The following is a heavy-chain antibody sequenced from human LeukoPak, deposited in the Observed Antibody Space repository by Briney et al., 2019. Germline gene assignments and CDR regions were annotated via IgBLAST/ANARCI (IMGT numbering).Heavy chain of an antibody. Sequence: GGSLRLSCAASGFTFSSYQMSWVRQAPGKGLEWVSYTGSSGSTIYYADSVKGRFTISRDNAKNSLYLQMNSLGAEDTAVYYCARDWGSSSFFDYWGQGTLVTVPS. CDR1: GFTFSSYQ. J-gene: IGHJ4*02. CDR2: TGSSGSTI. CDR3: ARDWGSSSFFDY. V-gene: IGHV3-48*03. D-gene: IGHD6-6*01.